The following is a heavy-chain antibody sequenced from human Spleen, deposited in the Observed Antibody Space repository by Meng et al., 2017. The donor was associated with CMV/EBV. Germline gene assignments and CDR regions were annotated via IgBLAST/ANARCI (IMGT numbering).Heavy chain of an antibody. D-gene: IGHD1-1*01. Sequence: GGSLRLSCAASGFIFSDHYMDWVRQAPGKGLEWVGRSRNKANRYTTEYAASVKGRCTISRDESKNSLYLQMNSLKTEDTAVFYCVRGYNSFDSWGQGTLVTVSS. CDR2: SRNKANRYTT. CDR3: VRGYNSFDS. J-gene: IGHJ4*02. V-gene: IGHV3-72*01. CDR1: GFIFSDHY.